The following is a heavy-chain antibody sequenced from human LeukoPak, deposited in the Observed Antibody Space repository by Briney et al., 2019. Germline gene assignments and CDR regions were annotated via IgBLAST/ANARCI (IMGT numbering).Heavy chain of an antibody. Sequence: SETLSLTCADYGGSFSGYYWSWIRQPPGKGLEWIGEINHSGSTNYNPSLKSRVTISVDTSKNQFSLKLSSVTAADTAVYYCARGVSIAARQYYYYYMDVWGKGTTVTVSS. CDR1: GGSFSGYY. CDR3: ARGVSIAARQYYYYYMDV. J-gene: IGHJ6*03. V-gene: IGHV4-34*01. D-gene: IGHD6-6*01. CDR2: INHSGST.